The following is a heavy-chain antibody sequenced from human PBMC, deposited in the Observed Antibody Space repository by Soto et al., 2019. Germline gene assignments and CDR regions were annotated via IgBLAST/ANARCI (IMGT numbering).Heavy chain of an antibody. CDR1: GYTFTDYD. CDR2: VSPDSGNS. Sequence: GASVKVSCKTSGYTFTDYDINWVRQAPGQGLEWMGWVSPDSGNSGYAKQFQGRVTMTRDTSISTVYMELNSQTSEDTAVYYCEVTTGYWGQGTMVTVSS. D-gene: IGHD2-2*03. V-gene: IGHV1-8*01. CDR3: EVTTGY. J-gene: IGHJ4*02.